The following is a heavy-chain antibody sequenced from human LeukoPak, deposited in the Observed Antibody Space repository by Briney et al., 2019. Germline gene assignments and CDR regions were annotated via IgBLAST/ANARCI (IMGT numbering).Heavy chain of an antibody. Sequence: GASVKVSFKASGYTFTSYGISWVRQAPGQGLEWMGWISAYNGNTNYAQKLQGRVTMTTDTSTSTAYMELRSLRSDDTAVYYCARVYGSGSYSMYSSYYFDYWGQGTLVTVSS. J-gene: IGHJ4*02. CDR1: GYTFTSYG. D-gene: IGHD3-10*01. CDR2: ISAYNGNT. V-gene: IGHV1-18*01. CDR3: ARVYGSGSYSMYSSYYFDY.